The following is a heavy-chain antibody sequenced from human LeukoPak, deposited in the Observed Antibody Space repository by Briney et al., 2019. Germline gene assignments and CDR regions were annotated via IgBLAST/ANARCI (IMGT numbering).Heavy chain of an antibody. Sequence: ASVKVSCKASGYTFTSYYMHWVRQAPGQGLEWMGIINPSGGSTSYAQKFQGRVTISVDTSKNQFSLKLSSVTAADTAVYYCARGGSPRDLHFDYWGQGTLVTVSS. D-gene: IGHD3-16*01. J-gene: IGHJ4*02. V-gene: IGHV1-46*01. CDR2: INPSGGST. CDR3: ARGGSPRDLHFDY. CDR1: GYTFTSYY.